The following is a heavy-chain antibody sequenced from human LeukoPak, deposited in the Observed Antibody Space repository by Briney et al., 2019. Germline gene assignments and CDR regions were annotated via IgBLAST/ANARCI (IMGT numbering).Heavy chain of an antibody. CDR3: ARERKQGPGITGTPNAFDI. J-gene: IGHJ3*02. CDR2: IYYSGST. Sequence: SETLSLTCTVSGGSISSYYWSWIRQPPGKGLEWIGYIYYSGSTNYNPSLKSRVTISVDTPKNQFSLKLSSGTAADTAVYYCARERKQGPGITGTPNAFDIWGQGTMVTASS. CDR1: GGSISSYY. D-gene: IGHD1-7*01. V-gene: IGHV4-59*01.